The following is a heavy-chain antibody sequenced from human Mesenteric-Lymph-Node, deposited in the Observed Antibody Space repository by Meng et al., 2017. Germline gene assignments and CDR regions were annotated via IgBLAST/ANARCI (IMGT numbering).Heavy chain of an antibody. CDR3: ARGRGYGDYGSLY. J-gene: IGHJ4*02. CDR2: IYYSGST. CDR1: GGSISSGDYY. D-gene: IGHD4-17*01. Sequence: VQLQESGPGLVKPSQTLSLTCTVSGGSISSGDYYWSWIRQPPGKGLEWIGCIYYSGSTYYNPSLKGRVTISVDTSKNQFSLKLSSVTAADTAVYYCARGRGYGDYGSLYWGQGTLVTVSS. V-gene: IGHV4-30-4*01.